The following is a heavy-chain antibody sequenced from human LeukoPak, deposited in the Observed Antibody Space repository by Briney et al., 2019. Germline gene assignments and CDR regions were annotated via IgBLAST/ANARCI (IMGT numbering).Heavy chain of an antibody. CDR2: ICPGDSDT. CDR1: GYSFTSFW. V-gene: IGHV5-51*01. CDR3: ARSPRQTGIPVAGPDY. Sequence: GGSLKISCQGFGYSFTSFWIGWVRQIPGKGLGWMGIICPGDSDTRYSPSFQGQVTISADKSISTAYLQWSSLKASDTAMYYCARSPRQTGIPVAGPDYWGQGTLVTVSS. D-gene: IGHD6-19*01. J-gene: IGHJ4*02.